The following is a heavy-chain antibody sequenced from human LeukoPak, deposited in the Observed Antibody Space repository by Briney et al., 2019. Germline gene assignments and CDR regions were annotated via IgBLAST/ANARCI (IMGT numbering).Heavy chain of an antibody. Sequence: GGSLRLSCAASGFTFSDHYMDWVRQAPGKGLEWVGRVRNKANSYTTEYAASVKGRFTISRGDSKNSLYLQMNSLKTEDTAVYYCARYTRKGAYCSSATCYYGMDVWGQGTTVTVSS. CDR2: VRNKANSYTT. D-gene: IGHD2-2*01. CDR3: ARYTRKGAYCSSATCYYGMDV. J-gene: IGHJ6*02. CDR1: GFTFSDHY. V-gene: IGHV3-72*01.